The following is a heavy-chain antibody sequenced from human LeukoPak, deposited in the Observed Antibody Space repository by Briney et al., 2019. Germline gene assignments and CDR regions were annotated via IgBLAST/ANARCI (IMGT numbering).Heavy chain of an antibody. CDR2: IKEDGSEK. D-gene: IGHD3-10*01. Sequence: GGSLRLSCAASGFTFDDYAMHWVRHAPGKGLEWVANIKEDGSEKKYVDSVKGRFTISRDNAKNSLYLQMNSLRAEDTAVYYCARDRPDYYGSGSYANDYWGQGTLVTVSS. CDR3: ARDRPDYYGSGSYANDY. J-gene: IGHJ4*02. V-gene: IGHV3-7*01. CDR1: GFTFDDYA.